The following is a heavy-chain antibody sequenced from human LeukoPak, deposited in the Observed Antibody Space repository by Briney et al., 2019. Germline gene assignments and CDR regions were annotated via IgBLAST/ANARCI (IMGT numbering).Heavy chain of an antibody. J-gene: IGHJ4*02. D-gene: IGHD3-10*01. Sequence: SETLSLTCAVSGHSISSNNWWSWVRQPPGKGLEWIGEIHHSGNTNYNPSLKSRVTISVDKSKNQFFLKLSSVTAADTALYYCAREDRHARFGPRRPFDYWGQGTLVTVSS. CDR3: AREDRHARFGPRRPFDY. CDR2: IHHSGNT. CDR1: GHSISSNNW. V-gene: IGHV4-4*02.